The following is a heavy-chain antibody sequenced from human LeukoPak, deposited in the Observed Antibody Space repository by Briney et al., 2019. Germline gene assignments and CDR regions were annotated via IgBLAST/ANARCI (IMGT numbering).Heavy chain of an antibody. Sequence: PGGSLRLSCVASGFTFSDYSMNWVRQAPGKGLEWVAVISYDGSNKYYADSVKGRFTISRDNSKNTLYLQMNSLRAEDTAVYYCAKDRALGGNDRFDYWGQGTLVTVSS. J-gene: IGHJ4*02. CDR2: ISYDGSNK. V-gene: IGHV3-30*18. CDR1: GFTFSDYS. CDR3: AKDRALGGNDRFDY. D-gene: IGHD4-23*01.